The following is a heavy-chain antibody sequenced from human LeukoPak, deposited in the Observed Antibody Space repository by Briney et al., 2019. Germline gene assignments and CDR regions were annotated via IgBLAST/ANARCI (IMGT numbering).Heavy chain of an antibody. D-gene: IGHD1-26*01. Sequence: GGSLRLSCAASGFTFSSYGMHWVRQAPGKGLEWVAVISYDGSNKYYADSVKGRFTISRDNSKYTLYLQMNSLRAEDTAVYYCALRSGSYPIDYWGQGTLVTVSS. CDR1: GFTFSSYG. CDR3: ALRSGSYPIDY. J-gene: IGHJ4*02. V-gene: IGHV3-30*03. CDR2: ISYDGSNK.